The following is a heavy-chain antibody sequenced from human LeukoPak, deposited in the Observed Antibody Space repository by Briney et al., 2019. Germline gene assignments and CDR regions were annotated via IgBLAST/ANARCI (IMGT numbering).Heavy chain of an antibody. V-gene: IGHV3-23*01. CDR1: GFTVSSNY. CDR2: ISGSGGST. CDR3: AKDGRVGATSSVLWDY. Sequence: GGSLRLSGAASGFTVSSNYMSWVRQAPGKGLEWVSAISGSGGSTYYADSVKGRFTITRDNSKNTLYLQMNSLRAEDTAVYYCAKDGRVGATSSVLWDYWGQGTLVTVSS. J-gene: IGHJ4*02. D-gene: IGHD1-26*01.